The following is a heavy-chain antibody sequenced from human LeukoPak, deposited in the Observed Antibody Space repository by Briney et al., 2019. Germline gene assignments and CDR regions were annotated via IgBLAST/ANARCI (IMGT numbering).Heavy chain of an antibody. J-gene: IGHJ4*02. D-gene: IGHD2-21*02. V-gene: IGHV4-59*08. CDR3: ARGSHIVVVTAFDY. CDR2: IYYSGST. CDR1: GGSISSYY. Sequence: PSETLSLTCTVSGGSISSYYWSWIRQPPGKGLEWIGYIYYSGSTNYNPSLKSRVTISVDTSKNQFSLKLSSVTAADTAVYYCARGSHIVVVTAFDYWGQGTLVTVSS.